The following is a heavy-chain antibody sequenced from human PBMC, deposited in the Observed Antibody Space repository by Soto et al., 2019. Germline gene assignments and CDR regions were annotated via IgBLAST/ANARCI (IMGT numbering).Heavy chain of an antibody. D-gene: IGHD5-12*01. Sequence: QVQLQESGPGLVKPSETLSLTCTVSGASISNAYWSWIRQAAGKRLGWIGRIHSSGTFNYNPSLKSRFSISRDTSKNQISLKLSSVTAADTAVYYCARDNIVSKGYGMDVWGQGTTVTVSS. J-gene: IGHJ6*02. CDR1: GASISNAY. CDR3: ARDNIVSKGYGMDV. V-gene: IGHV4-4*07. CDR2: IHSSGTF.